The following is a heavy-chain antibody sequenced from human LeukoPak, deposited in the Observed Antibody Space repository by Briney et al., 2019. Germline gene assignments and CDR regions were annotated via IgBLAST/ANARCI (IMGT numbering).Heavy chain of an antibody. D-gene: IGHD6-19*01. CDR2: IRSKANSYVT. Sequence: GGSLRLSCAASGFTFSGSAMHWVRQASGKGLEWVGRIRSKANSYVTAYAASVKGRFTISRDDSKNTAYLQMNSLKTEDTAVYHCTRPIAVAGTAYDYWGQGTLVTVSS. V-gene: IGHV3-73*01. CDR3: TRPIAVAGTAYDY. CDR1: GFTFSGSA. J-gene: IGHJ4*02.